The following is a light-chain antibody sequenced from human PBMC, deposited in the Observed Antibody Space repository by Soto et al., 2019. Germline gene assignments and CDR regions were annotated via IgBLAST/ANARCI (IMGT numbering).Light chain of an antibody. CDR2: EVT. V-gene: IGLV2-14*01. Sequence: QSALTQPASVSGSPGQSITISCTGTSSDIGIFNYVSWYQQHPGKAPKLIIYEVTNRHSGVSDRFSGSKSGSTASLNISGLQADDEAEYYCSSYTSSYSVLFGGRTKLTVL. CDR1: SSDIGIFNY. CDR3: SSYTSSYSVL. J-gene: IGLJ2*01.